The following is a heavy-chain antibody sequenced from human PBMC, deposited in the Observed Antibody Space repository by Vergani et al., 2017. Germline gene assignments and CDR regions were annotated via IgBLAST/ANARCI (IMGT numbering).Heavy chain of an antibody. CDR1: GFTFDDYA. CDR3: AKDLNCYGSGTFDY. J-gene: IGHJ4*02. CDR2: ISWNSGSI. V-gene: IGHV3-9*01. D-gene: IGHD3-10*01. Sequence: EVQLLESGGGLVQPGGSLRLSCAASGFTFDDYAMHWVRQAPGKGLEWVSGISWNSGSIGYADSVKGRFTISRDNAKNSLYLQMNSLRAEDTALYYCAKDLNCYGSGTFDYWGQGTLVTVSS.